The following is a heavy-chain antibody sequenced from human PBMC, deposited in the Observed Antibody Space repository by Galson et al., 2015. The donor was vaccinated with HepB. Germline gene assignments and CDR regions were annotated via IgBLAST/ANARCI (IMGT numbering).Heavy chain of an antibody. Sequence: SLRLSCAASGFTFDDYGMSWVRQAPGKGLEWVSGINWNGGSTGYADSEKRRFTISRDNAKNSLYLQINSLRAEDTALYYCARDLDYGDPVAFDCWGQGTLVTVSS. CDR3: ARDLDYGDPVAFDC. CDR2: INWNGGST. J-gene: IGHJ4*02. CDR1: GFTFDDYG. D-gene: IGHD4-17*01. V-gene: IGHV3-20*04.